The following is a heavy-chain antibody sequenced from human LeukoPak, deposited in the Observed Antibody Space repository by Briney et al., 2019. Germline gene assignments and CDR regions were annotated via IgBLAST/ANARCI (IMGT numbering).Heavy chain of an antibody. Sequence: GGSLRLSCTASGFIFSNFEMNWVRQAPGKGLQWLAYINSGATSEYYADSVKGRFTISRDNAKNSLYLQKNSLRVQDTAIYYCARVICTGGSCFQNDYWGQGTLVTVSS. J-gene: IGHJ4*02. CDR2: INSGATSE. CDR3: ARVICTGGSCFQNDY. V-gene: IGHV3-48*03. CDR1: GFIFSNFE. D-gene: IGHD2-15*01.